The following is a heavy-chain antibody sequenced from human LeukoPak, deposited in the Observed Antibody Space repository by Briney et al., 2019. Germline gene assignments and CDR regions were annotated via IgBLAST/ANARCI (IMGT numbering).Heavy chain of an antibody. Sequence: GGSLRLSCAASGFTFSSYWMDWVRQVPGKGLEWVANIKQDGIEKYFVGSVKGRFAISRDNAKNSLYLQMNSLRVEDTAVYYCAREGMVRGVPDAFDLWGQGTMITVSS. CDR1: GFTFSSYW. D-gene: IGHD3-10*01. J-gene: IGHJ3*01. CDR3: AREGMVRGVPDAFDL. CDR2: IKQDGIEK. V-gene: IGHV3-7*01.